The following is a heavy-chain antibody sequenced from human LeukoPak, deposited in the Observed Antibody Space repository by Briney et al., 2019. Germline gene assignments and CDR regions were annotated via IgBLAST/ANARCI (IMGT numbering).Heavy chain of an antibody. CDR1: GFTFANYA. Sequence: GGSLRLSCTGSGFTFANYAMVWVRQPPGKELQWVSAIKSGGWADYAGSVQGRFTMSRDNPKNTVFLQMNSLRAEDTAIYYCGRDPNGDYIGAFDFQRWGQGTQVTVSS. J-gene: IGHJ1*01. D-gene: IGHD4-17*01. CDR3: GRDPNGDYIGAFDFQR. V-gene: IGHV3-23*01. CDR2: IKSGGWA.